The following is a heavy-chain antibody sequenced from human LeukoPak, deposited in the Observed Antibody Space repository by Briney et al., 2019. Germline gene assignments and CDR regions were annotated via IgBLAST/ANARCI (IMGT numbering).Heavy chain of an antibody. V-gene: IGHV3-66*01. CDR3: ARGTVTMVDY. CDR2: IYSGGST. Sequence: PGGSLRLSCAASGFTVSSNYMSWVRQAPGRGLEWVSVIYSGGSTYYADSVKGRFTISRDNSKNTLFLRMNSLRAGDTAVYYCARGTVTMVDYWGQGTLLTVSS. CDR1: GFTVSSNY. J-gene: IGHJ4*02. D-gene: IGHD3-10*01.